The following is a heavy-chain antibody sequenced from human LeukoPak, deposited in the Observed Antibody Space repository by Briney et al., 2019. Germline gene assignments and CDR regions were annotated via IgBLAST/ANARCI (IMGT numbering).Heavy chain of an antibody. Sequence: GGSLRLSCAASGFTFSSYAMHWVRQAPGKGLERVAVISYDGSNKYYADSVEGRFTISRDNSKNTLYLQMNSLRAEDTAVYYCARDRDYYGSGSPHFDYWGQGTLVTVSS. CDR1: GFTFSSYA. V-gene: IGHV3-30-3*01. CDR3: ARDRDYYGSGSPHFDY. J-gene: IGHJ4*02. D-gene: IGHD3-10*01. CDR2: ISYDGSNK.